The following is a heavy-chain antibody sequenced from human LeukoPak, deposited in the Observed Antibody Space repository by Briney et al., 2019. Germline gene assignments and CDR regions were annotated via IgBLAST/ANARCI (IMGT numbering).Heavy chain of an antibody. CDR2: IYYSGST. J-gene: IGHJ3*02. D-gene: IGHD1-26*01. CDR3: ARDYWDSGSYKLLAPNHAFDI. CDR1: GGSIGSSGYY. V-gene: IGHV4-31*03. Sequence: SQTLSLTCNVSGGSIGSSGYYWTWIRQHPGKGLEWLGYIYYSGSTYYNPSVKSRVTMSTDTSKNQFSLKLSSVTAADTAVYYCARDYWDSGSYKLLAPNHAFDIWGQGTMVTVSS.